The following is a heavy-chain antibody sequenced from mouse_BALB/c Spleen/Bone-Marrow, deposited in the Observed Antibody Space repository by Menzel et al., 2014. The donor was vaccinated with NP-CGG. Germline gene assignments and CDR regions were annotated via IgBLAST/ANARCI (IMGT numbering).Heavy chain of an antibody. CDR3: ARDRRYDLAWFAY. D-gene: IGHD2-14*01. CDR2: IRNKANGYTT. V-gene: IGHV7-3*02. J-gene: IGHJ3*01. CDR1: GFTFTDYY. Sequence: VQLQQSGGGLVQPGGSLRLSCATSGFTFTDYYMSWARQPPGKALEWLGFIRNKANGYTTEYSASVKGRFTISRDNSQSILYLQMNTLRAEDSATHYCARDRRYDLAWFAYWGQGTLVTVSA.